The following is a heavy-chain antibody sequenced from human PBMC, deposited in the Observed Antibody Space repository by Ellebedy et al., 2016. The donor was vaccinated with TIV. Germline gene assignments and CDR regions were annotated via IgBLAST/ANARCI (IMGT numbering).Heavy chain of an antibody. D-gene: IGHD7-27*01. J-gene: IGHJ4*02. Sequence: SQTLSLTCVIFGDSVSSNSAALNWISHSPSTALEWLGRTYYRSRWSNDYAVSVKGRITVNQDTSKNQFSLQLNSMTPEDTAVYYCARDGPSYYFDSWGQGILVTVSS. CDR2: TYYRSRWSN. CDR1: GDSVSSNSAA. CDR3: ARDGPSYYFDS. V-gene: IGHV6-1*01.